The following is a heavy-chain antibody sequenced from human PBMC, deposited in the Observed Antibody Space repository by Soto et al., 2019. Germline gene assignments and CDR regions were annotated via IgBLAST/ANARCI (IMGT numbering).Heavy chain of an antibody. J-gene: IGHJ5*02. D-gene: IGHD1-26*01. V-gene: IGHV1-46*01. CDR1: RYTFTSYY. CDR2: INPHGGST. CDR3: ARSSGGNFGIIIEGNNWFAP. Sequence: ASVKVSCKAPRYTFTSYYINWVRQAPGQGLEWMGVINPHGGSTAYAQKFKGRVTLTRDTSASTVYMEVSSLTSEDTAMYYCARSSGGNFGIIIEGNNWFAPWGQGTLVIVSS.